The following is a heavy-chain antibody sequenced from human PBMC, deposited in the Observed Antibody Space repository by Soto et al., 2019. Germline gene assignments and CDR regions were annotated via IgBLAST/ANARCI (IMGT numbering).Heavy chain of an antibody. CDR3: ARGPDYGDHGGWLDP. Sequence: QVQLVQSGAEVKKPGSSVKVSCGGTFISYAISWVRQAPGQGLEWMGGITPLFGTATYAQKFQGRVTITADASTNTAYMELSSLRSEDTAVYYCARGPDYGDHGGWLDPWGQGTLVTVSS. J-gene: IGHJ5*02. V-gene: IGHV1-69*01. CDR2: ITPLFGTA. CDR1: GGTFISYA. D-gene: IGHD4-17*01.